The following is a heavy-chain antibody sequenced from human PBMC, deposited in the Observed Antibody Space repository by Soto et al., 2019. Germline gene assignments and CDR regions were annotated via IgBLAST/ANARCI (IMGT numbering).Heavy chain of an antibody. V-gene: IGHV1-18*01. J-gene: IGHJ6*03. Sequence: QVQLVQSGAEVKKPGASVKVSCKASGYMFPSYGITWVRQAPGQGLEWMGWISGYNGNTNYAQKFQGRVTLTTDTSTTTVYLELRSLTSDDTAVYYCARYHRKNVVVVPAAYYYYYMDVWGKGTTVTVSS. CDR2: ISGYNGNT. CDR1: GYMFPSYG. CDR3: ARYHRKNVVVVPAAYYYYYMDV. D-gene: IGHD2-2*01.